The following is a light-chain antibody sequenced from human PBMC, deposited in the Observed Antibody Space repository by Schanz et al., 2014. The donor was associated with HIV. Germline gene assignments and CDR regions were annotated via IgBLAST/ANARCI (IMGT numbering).Light chain of an antibody. Sequence: EIVLTQSPATLSLSPGERATFSCRASQSVSSYLAWYQQKPGQAPRLLIYGASRRATGIPDRFSGSGSGTDFTLTISRLEPEDFAVYYCQQYHSSRGTFGGGTKVELK. J-gene: IGKJ4*01. CDR3: QQYHSSRGT. CDR1: QSVSSY. V-gene: IGKV3-20*01. CDR2: GAS.